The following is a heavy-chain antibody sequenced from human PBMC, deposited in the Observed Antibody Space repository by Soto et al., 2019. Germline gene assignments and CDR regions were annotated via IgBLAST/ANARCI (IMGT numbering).Heavy chain of an antibody. CDR3: ARDRGPSSGWYEGWFDP. V-gene: IGHV1-69*13. CDR2: IIPIFGTA. J-gene: IGHJ5*02. D-gene: IGHD6-19*01. CDR1: GGTSSSYA. Sequence: SVKVSCKASGGTSSSYAISWVRQAPGQGLEWMGGIIPIFGTANYAQKFQGRVTITADESTSTAYMELSSLRSEDTAVYYCARDRGPSSGWYEGWFDPWGQGTLVTVSS.